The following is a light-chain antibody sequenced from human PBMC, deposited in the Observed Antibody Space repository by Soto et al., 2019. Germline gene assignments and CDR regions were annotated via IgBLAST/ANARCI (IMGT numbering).Light chain of an antibody. CDR1: QRVSSTY. J-gene: IGKJ2*01. Sequence: EIVLTQSPGTLSLSPGERATLSYRASQRVSSTYLAWYHHKPGQAPRLLIYGASRRATGVPDRFSGSGSGTDFTLTISRLEPEDFAVYYCQHYGNSPPYTFGQGTKLEIK. CDR3: QHYGNSPPYT. CDR2: GAS. V-gene: IGKV3-20*01.